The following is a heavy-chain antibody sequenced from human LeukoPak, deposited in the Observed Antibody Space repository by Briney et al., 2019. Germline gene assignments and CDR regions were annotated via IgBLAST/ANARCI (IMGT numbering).Heavy chain of an antibody. Sequence: PGGSLRLSCGASGFTFSCYVMSWVRQAPAEGLEWVSAISGSGGSTYKADSVKGRFTISRDNSKNTLYLQMNSLRAEDTAVYYCARGPPRFDYWGQGTLVTVSS. CDR2: ISGSGGST. V-gene: IGHV3-23*01. CDR1: GFTFSCYV. CDR3: ARGPPRFDY. J-gene: IGHJ4*02.